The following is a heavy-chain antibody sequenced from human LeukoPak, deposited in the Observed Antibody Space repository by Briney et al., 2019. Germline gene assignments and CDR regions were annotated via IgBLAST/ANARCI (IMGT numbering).Heavy chain of an antibody. CDR1: GGSISSYY. V-gene: IGHV4-59*08. J-gene: IGHJ4*02. D-gene: IGHD4-17*01. Sequence: SETLSLTCTVSGGSISSYYWSWIRQPPGKGLEWIGYIYYSGSTNYNPSLKSRVTISVDTSKDQFSLKLSSVTAADTAVYYCARSYGDSPRYFDYWGQGTLVTVSS. CDR3: ARSYGDSPRYFDY. CDR2: IYYSGST.